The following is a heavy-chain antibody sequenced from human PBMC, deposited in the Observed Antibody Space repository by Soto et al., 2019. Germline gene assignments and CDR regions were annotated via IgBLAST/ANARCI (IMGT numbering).Heavy chain of an antibody. CDR2: IYYSGST. CDR3: ARVLPYYYDSSHLDYFDY. CDR1: GGSVSSGSYY. V-gene: IGHV4-61*01. D-gene: IGHD3-22*01. J-gene: IGHJ4*02. Sequence: SETLSLTCTVSGGSVSSGSYYWSWIRQPPGKGLEWIGYIYYSGSTNYNPSLKSRVTISVDTSKDQFSLKLSSVTAADTAVYYCARVLPYYYDSSHLDYFDYWGLGTLVTVS.